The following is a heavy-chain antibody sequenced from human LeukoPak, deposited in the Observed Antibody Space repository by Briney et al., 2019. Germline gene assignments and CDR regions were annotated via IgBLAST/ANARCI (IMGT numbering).Heavy chain of an antibody. CDR2: INPSGGST. V-gene: IGHV1-46*01. D-gene: IGHD3-22*01. CDR3: ARSESLITPAAPQFDP. Sequence: ASVKVSCKASGCTCTSYYTHWVRQAPGQGLEWMGIINPSGGSTSYAQKFQGRVTMTRDTSTSTVYMELSSLRSADTAVDVCARSESLITPAAPQFDPWGQGTLVTVSS. J-gene: IGHJ5*02. CDR1: GCTCTSYY.